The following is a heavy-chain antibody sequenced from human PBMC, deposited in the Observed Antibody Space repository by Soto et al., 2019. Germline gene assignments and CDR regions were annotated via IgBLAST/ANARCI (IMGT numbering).Heavy chain of an antibody. CDR3: ARDRGWAPSGGFQH. J-gene: IGHJ1*01. Sequence: QVPLVESGGGVVQPGRSLRLSCAASGFTFSSYAMHWVRQAPGKGLEWVAVISYDGSNKYYADSVKGRFTISRDNSKNTLYLQMNSLRAEDTAVYYCARDRGWAPSGGFQHWGQGTLVTVSS. D-gene: IGHD1-26*01. CDR2: ISYDGSNK. V-gene: IGHV3-30-3*01. CDR1: GFTFSSYA.